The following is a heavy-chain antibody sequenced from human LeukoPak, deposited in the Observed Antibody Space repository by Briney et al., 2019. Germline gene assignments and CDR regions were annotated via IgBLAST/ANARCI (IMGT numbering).Heavy chain of an antibody. CDR3: ARVGYLYGMDV. D-gene: IGHD2-2*03. J-gene: IGHJ6*04. Sequence: GGSLRLSCAASGFTFTIYEMNWVRQAPGKGLEWVSYISSSGSTIYYVDSVKGRFTISRDNAKNSLYLQMNSLRAEDTAVYYCARVGYLYGMDVWGKGTTVTISS. CDR2: ISSSGSTI. V-gene: IGHV3-48*03. CDR1: GFTFTIYE.